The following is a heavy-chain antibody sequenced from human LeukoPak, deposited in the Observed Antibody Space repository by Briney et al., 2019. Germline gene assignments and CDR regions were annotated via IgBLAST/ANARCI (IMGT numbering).Heavy chain of an antibody. V-gene: IGHV1-2*02. CDR3: ARGFSIWFGEPGIIYYLDY. Sequence: ASVKVSCKASGYTFTGYYMHWVRQAPGQGLEWMGWINPNSGGTNYAQKFQGRVTMTRDTSISTAYMELSRLRSDDTAVYYCARGFSIWFGEPGIIYYLDYWGQGTLVTVSS. J-gene: IGHJ4*02. D-gene: IGHD3-10*01. CDR2: INPNSGGT. CDR1: GYTFTGYY.